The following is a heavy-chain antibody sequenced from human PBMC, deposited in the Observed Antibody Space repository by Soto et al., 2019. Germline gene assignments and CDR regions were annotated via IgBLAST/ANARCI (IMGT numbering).Heavy chain of an antibody. J-gene: IGHJ3*01. Sequence: QVQLVQSGAEVRKPGASVKVACKASGYTFGSHYVHWVRQAPGQALEWMGIINPSPGSTSYAEKFQGRVTMTRETSTGTVYMEMRSLRPEDTATYYLARFDCPIPTFLARNFSPRVVWAQGPRVTVPS. CDR1: GYTFGSHY. V-gene: IGHV1-46*01. D-gene: IGHD2-21*01. CDR3: ARFDCPIPTFLARNFSPRVV. CDR2: INPSPGST.